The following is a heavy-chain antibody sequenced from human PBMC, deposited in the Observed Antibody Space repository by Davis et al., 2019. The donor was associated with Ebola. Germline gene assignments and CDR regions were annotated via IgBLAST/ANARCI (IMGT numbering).Heavy chain of an antibody. CDR3: ARAGYCSGGSCQHNWFDP. CDR1: GGSISSYY. CDR2: IYYSGST. V-gene: IGHV4-59*12. J-gene: IGHJ5*02. Sequence: PSETLSLTCTVSGGSISSYYWRWIRQPPGKGLEWIGYIYYSGSTNYNPSLKSRVTISVDTSKNQFSLKLSSVTAADTAVYYCARAGYCSGGSCQHNWFDPWGQGTLVTVSS. D-gene: IGHD2-15*01.